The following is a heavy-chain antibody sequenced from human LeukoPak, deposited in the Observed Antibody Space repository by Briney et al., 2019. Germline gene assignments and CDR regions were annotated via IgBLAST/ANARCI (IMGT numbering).Heavy chain of an antibody. CDR3: ARGLMKYCNHTSCPFDY. Sequence: GGSLRLSCAASGFTFSNYDMHWVSQATGKGLEWVSAIGTAADTFYPGSVKGRFAISRENDKNSVYLHMNSLRAEDTAVYYCARGLMKYCNHTSCPFDYWGQGILVTVSS. CDR1: GFTFSNYD. D-gene: IGHD2-2*01. J-gene: IGHJ4*02. V-gene: IGHV3-13*01. CDR2: IGTAADT.